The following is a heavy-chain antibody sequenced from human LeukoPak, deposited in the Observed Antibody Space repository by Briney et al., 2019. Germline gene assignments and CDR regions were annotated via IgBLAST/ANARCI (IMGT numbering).Heavy chain of an antibody. J-gene: IGHJ3*02. Sequence: ASVKVSCKASGYTFTGYYIHWVRQAPGQGLEWMGWINPNSGGTKYAQKFQGRVTMTRDTSITTAYMELNRLRSDDTAVYYCARDLGPITMIVFDAFDIWGQGTMVTVSS. D-gene: IGHD3-22*01. V-gene: IGHV1-2*02. CDR3: ARDLGPITMIVFDAFDI. CDR2: INPNSGGT. CDR1: GYTFTGYY.